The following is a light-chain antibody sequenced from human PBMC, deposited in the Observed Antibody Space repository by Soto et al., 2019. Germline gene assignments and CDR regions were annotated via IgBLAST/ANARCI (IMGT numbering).Light chain of an antibody. CDR1: QSISSY. Sequence: DIQMTQSPSSLSASVGGRVTITCRASQSISSYLNWYQQKPGKAPKLLIYAASSLQSGVPSRFSGSGSGTDFTLTFSSLQPEDFATYYCQQSYSTPQTFGQGTKVEIK. V-gene: IGKV1-39*01. CDR3: QQSYSTPQT. J-gene: IGKJ1*01. CDR2: AAS.